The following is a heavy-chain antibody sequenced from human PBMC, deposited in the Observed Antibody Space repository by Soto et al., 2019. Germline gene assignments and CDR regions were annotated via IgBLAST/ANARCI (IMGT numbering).Heavy chain of an antibody. V-gene: IGHV4-34*01. CDR2: INHSGST. D-gene: IGHD3-10*01. J-gene: IGHJ5*02. CDR1: GGSFSGYY. Sequence: NPSETLSLTCAVYGGSFSGYYWSWIRQPPGKGLEWIGEINHSGSTNYNPSLKSRVTISVDTSKNQFSLKLSSVTAADTAVYYCASGGSGGAWFDPWGQGTLVTVSS. CDR3: ASGGSGGAWFDP.